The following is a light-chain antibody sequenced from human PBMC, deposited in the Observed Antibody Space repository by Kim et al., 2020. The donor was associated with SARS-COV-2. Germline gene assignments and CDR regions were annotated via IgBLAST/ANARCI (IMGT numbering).Light chain of an antibody. CDR3: QVWDSSSDHRGV. CDR1: NIGSKS. Sequence: SYELTQPPSVSVAPGKTARITCGGNNIGSKSVHWYQQKPGQAPVLVIYYDSDRPSGIPERFSGSNSGNTATLPISRVEAGDEADYYCQVWDSSSDHRGVF. J-gene: IGLJ3*02. CDR2: YDS. V-gene: IGLV3-21*04.